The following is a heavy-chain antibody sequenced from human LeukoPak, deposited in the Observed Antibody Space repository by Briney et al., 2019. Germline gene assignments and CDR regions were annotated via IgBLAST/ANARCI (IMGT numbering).Heavy chain of an antibody. CDR2: INHSGST. Sequence: SETLSFTCAVYGGSFSGYYWSWIRQPPGKGLEWIGEINHSGSTNYNPSLKSRVTISVDTSKNQFSLKLSSVTAADTAVYYCARQKASRGIAAAGSLGNAFDIWGQGTMVTVSS. CDR3: ARQKASRGIAAAGSLGNAFDI. CDR1: GGSFSGYY. V-gene: IGHV4-34*01. D-gene: IGHD6-13*01. J-gene: IGHJ3*02.